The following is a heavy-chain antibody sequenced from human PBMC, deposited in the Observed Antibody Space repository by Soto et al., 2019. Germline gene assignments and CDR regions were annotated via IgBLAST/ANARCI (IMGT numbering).Heavy chain of an antibody. CDR1: GFTFTSSA. CDR2: IVVGSGNT. D-gene: IGHD3-10*01. J-gene: IGHJ3*02. Sequence: SVKVSCKASGFTFTSSAVQWVRQARGQRLEWIGRIVVGSGNTNYAQKFQERVTITRDMSKSTAYMELSSLRYEDTAVYYCAADGPGRSMAFDIWGQGTMVTVSS. CDR3: AADGPGRSMAFDI. V-gene: IGHV1-58*01.